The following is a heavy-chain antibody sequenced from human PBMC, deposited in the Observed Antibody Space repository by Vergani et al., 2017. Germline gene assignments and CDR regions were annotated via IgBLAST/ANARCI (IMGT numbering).Heavy chain of an antibody. V-gene: IGHV4-59*01. D-gene: IGHD1-7*01. CDR3: ARAPWNYGYYYYYYMDV. CDR2: IYYSGST. CDR1: GGSISSYY. Sequence: QVQLQESGPGLVKPSETLSLTCTVSGGSISSYYWRWIRQPPGKGLEWIGYIYYSGSTNYNPSLKSRVTISVDTSKNQFSLKLSSVTAADTAVYYCARAPWNYGYYYYYYMDVWGKGTTVTVSS. J-gene: IGHJ6*03.